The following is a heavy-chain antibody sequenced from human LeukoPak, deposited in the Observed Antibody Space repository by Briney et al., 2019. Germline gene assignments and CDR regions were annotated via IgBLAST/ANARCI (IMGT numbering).Heavy chain of an antibody. CDR2: IIPIFGTA. Sequence: SVKVSCKASGGTFSSYAISWVRQAPGQGLEWMGGIIPIFGTANYAQKFQGRVTITADESTSTAYMELSSLRSEGTAVYYCASCSSGWYWFDPWGQGTLVTVSS. CDR1: GGTFSSYA. CDR3: ASCSSGWYWFDP. J-gene: IGHJ5*02. V-gene: IGHV1-69*13. D-gene: IGHD6-19*01.